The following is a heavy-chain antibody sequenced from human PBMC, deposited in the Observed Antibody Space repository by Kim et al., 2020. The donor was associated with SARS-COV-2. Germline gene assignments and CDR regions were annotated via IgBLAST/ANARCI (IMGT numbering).Heavy chain of an antibody. CDR2: ISWDGGST. D-gene: IGHD6-19*01. Sequence: GGSLRLSCAASGFTFDDYTMHWVRQAPGKGLEWVSLISWDGGSTYYADSVKGRFTISRDNSKNSLYLQMNSLRTEDTALYYCAKDMYSSGWSRFDYWGQGTLVTVSS. V-gene: IGHV3-43*01. J-gene: IGHJ4*02. CDR3: AKDMYSSGWSRFDY. CDR1: GFTFDDYT.